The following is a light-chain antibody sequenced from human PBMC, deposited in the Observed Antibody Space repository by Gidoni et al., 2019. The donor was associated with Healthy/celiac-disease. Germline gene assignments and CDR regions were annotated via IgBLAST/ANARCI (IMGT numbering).Light chain of an antibody. J-gene: IGKJ5*01. CDR2: GAS. V-gene: IGKV3-20*01. CDR3: QQYGSSPFT. CDR1: QSVSSSY. Sequence: EIVLTQSPGTLSLSTGERATLSCRASQSVSSSYLAWYPQKPGQAPRLLIYGASSRATGIPDRFSGSGSGTDFTLTISRLEPEDFAVYYCQQYGSSPFTFXQXTRLEIK.